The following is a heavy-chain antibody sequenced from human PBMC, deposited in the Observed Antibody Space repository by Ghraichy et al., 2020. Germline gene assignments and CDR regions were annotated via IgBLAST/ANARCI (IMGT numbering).Heavy chain of an antibody. CDR3: ANARDSSGYYLFRGAYYGRDL. V-gene: IGHV3-30*18. CDR2: TTYGGGTT. CDR1: GFTFSSSV. J-gene: IGHJ6*02. Sequence: GGSLRLSCAASGFTFSSSVLNWVRQAPGKGLEWVAVTTYGGGTTNYADSVKGRFTISRDNSKNTLYLQMNSLRAEDTAVYYCANARDSSGYYLFRGAYYGRDLSVQGTPVAVSS. D-gene: IGHD3-22*01.